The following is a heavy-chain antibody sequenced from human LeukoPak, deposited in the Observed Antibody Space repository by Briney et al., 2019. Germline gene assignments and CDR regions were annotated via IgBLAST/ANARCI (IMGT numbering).Heavy chain of an antibody. CDR1: GGSISSYY. Sequence: PSETLSLTCTVSGGSISSYYWSWIRQPPGKGLEWIGYIYYSGSTNYNPSLKSRVTISVDTSKNQFSLKLSSVTAADTAVYYCARHGGYSGYDREFDYWGQGTLVTVSS. D-gene: IGHD5-12*01. V-gene: IGHV4-59*08. CDR2: IYYSGST. J-gene: IGHJ4*02. CDR3: ARHGGYSGYDREFDY.